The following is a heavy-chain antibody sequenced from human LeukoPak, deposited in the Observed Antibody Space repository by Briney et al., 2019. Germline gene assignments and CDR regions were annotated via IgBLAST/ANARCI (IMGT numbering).Heavy chain of an antibody. Sequence: QPGGSLRLSCAAAGFTVSSYGMSWVRQPPGKGLGWVSAISGSGGSTYYADSVKGRFTISRGTSKHTLYLQMNSLKAEDTAVYYCAKISSGQVGDYFDYWGQGTLVTVSS. V-gene: IGHV3-23*01. CDR2: ISGSGGST. J-gene: IGHJ4*02. CDR1: GFTVSSYG. CDR3: AKISSGQVGDYFDY. D-gene: IGHD3-10*01.